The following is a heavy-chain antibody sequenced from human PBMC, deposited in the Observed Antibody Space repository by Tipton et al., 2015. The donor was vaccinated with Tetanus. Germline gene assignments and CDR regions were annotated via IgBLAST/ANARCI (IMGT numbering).Heavy chain of an antibody. CDR2: ISWNSGSI. D-gene: IGHD5-24*01. CDR3: AKDGEMDQMTYNWFDS. J-gene: IGHJ5*01. CDR1: GFTFDDYA. Sequence: RSLRLSCAASGFTFDDYAMHWVRQAPGKGLEWVSGISWNSGSIGYADSVKGRFTISRDNAKNPLYLQMNSLRAEDTALYYCAKDGEMDQMTYNWFDSWGQGTLVTVSS. V-gene: IGHV3-9*01.